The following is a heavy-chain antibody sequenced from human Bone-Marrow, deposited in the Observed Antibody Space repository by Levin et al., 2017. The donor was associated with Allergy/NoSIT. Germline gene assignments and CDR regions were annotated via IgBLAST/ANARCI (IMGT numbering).Heavy chain of an antibody. V-gene: IGHV3-30*18. CDR1: GFTFSMYG. D-gene: IGHD5-24*01. CDR2: ISYDGSNK. J-gene: IGHJ6*02. Sequence: PGGSLRLSCAASGFTFSMYGMHWVRQAPGKGLEWVAVISYDGSNKYYADSVKGRFAISRDNSKNTLHLQRNSLRGEDTAVYYCAEDHHGYRYYYYGMDGWGQGTTVTVSS. CDR3: AEDHHGYRYYYYGMDG.